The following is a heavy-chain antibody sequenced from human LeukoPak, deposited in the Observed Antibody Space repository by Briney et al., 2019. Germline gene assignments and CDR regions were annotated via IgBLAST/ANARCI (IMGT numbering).Heavy chain of an antibody. J-gene: IGHJ4*02. V-gene: IGHV1-69*01. Sequence: SVRVSCKASGGTFSRSAVNWVRQAPGQGLEWIGGIIPMFRTANYAQKFRGRVTITADESTSTAYMELNSLRSEDTAVYYCARDASIHDSSSYYFLWWGQGTLVTVSS. CDR3: ARDASIHDSSSYYFLW. CDR2: IIPMFRTA. CDR1: GGTFSRSA. D-gene: IGHD3-22*01.